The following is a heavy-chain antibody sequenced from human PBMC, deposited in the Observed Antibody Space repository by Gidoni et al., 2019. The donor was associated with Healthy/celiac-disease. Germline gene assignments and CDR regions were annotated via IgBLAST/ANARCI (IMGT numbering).Heavy chain of an antibody. J-gene: IGHJ4*02. D-gene: IGHD6-19*01. CDR3: AKDITQQWLLGYFDY. CDR1: GFPFDDYA. V-gene: IGHV3-9*01. CDR2: ISWNSGSI. Sequence: EVQLVESGGGLVQPGRSLRLSCAASGFPFDDYAMHWVRQAPGKGLEWVSGISWNSGSIGYADSVKGRFTISRDNAKNSLYLQMNSLRAEDTALYYCAKDITQQWLLGYFDYWGQGTLVTVSS.